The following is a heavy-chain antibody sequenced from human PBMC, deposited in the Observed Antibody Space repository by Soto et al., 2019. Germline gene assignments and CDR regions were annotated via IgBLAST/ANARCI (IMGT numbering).Heavy chain of an antibody. V-gene: IGHV4-31*03. D-gene: IGHD6-13*01. J-gene: IGHJ5*02. CDR3: ARMSATGTRWFDP. CDR2: ISYRGNT. CDR1: GGSFSSGAYH. Sequence: SETLSLTCTVSGGSFSSGAYHWSWIRQYPGKGLEWIGSISYRGNTYYNPSLKSRLSMSVDTSKNQFSLNLTSVTAADTAVYFCARMSATGTRWFDPWGQGTQV.